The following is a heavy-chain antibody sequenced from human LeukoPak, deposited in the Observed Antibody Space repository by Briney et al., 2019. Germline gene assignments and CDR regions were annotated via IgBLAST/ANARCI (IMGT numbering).Heavy chain of an antibody. Sequence: PGGSLRLSCAASGLTFSDAWMSWIRQAPGKGLEWVGRIKTKSEGGTTGYSAPVKGRFIISRDDSKNTLYLQMNSLKTEDTAVYYCTTEEGDFWSGYWRPDAFDIWGQGTMVTVSS. CDR3: TTEEGDFWSGYWRPDAFDI. J-gene: IGHJ3*02. V-gene: IGHV3-15*01. CDR1: GLTFSDAW. D-gene: IGHD3-3*01. CDR2: IKTKSEGGTT.